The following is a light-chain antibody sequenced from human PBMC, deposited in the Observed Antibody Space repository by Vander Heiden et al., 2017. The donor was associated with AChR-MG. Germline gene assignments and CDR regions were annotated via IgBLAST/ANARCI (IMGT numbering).Light chain of an antibody. V-gene: IGLV2-23*02. J-gene: IGLJ2*01. CDR3: CSYAGSNTYVV. CDR1: SSNVGSDNL. Sequence: QSALPLPASASGSPGQSITSSCTGTSSNVGSDNLVPGYQQHPGKAPKLMIYEVNKRPSGVSNRFSGSKSGNTASLTISGLQAEDEADYYCCSYAGSNTYVVFGGGTKLTVL. CDR2: EVN.